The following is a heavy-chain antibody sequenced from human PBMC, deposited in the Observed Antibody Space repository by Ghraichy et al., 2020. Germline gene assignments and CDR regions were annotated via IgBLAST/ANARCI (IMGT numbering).Heavy chain of an antibody. CDR3: AKGGSATAILTFDY. J-gene: IGHJ4*02. Sequence: GESLRLSCAASGFTFSSYAMSWVRQAPGKGLEWVSTISGSGDSTYSADSVKGRFTISRDNSKNTLYLQMNSLRAEDTAVYYCAKGGSATAILTFDYWGQGTLVTVSS. CDR2: ISGSGDST. CDR1: GFTFSSYA. D-gene: IGHD2-21*02. V-gene: IGHV3-23*01.